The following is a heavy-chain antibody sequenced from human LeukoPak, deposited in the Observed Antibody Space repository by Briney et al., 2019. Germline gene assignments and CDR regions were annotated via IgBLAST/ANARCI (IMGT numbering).Heavy chain of an antibody. V-gene: IGHV3-64D*06. CDR1: GFSFSDYG. D-gene: IGHD6-13*01. CDR2: ISSNGGST. CDR3: VKVAIAAAGTKLTGLDY. J-gene: IGHJ4*02. Sequence: SGGSLRLSCSASGFSFSDYGMHWVRQAPGKGLEYVSGISSNGGSTDYADSVKGRFTTSRDNPKNTLYLQMSSLRTDDTAVYYCVKVAIAAAGTKLTGLDYWGQGTLVTVSS.